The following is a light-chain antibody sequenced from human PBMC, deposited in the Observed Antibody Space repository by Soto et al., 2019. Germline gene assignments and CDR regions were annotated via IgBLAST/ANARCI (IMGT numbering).Light chain of an antibody. V-gene: IGLV2-14*01. CDR3: SSYTSSSTLGVV. CDR1: SSDVGGYNY. Sequence: QPVLTQPASVSGSPGQSITISCTGTSSDVGGYNYVSWYQQHPGKAPKLMIYDVSNRPSGVSNRFSGSKSGNTASLTISGLQAEDEADYYCSSYTSSSTLGVVFGGGTKVTV. CDR2: DVS. J-gene: IGLJ2*01.